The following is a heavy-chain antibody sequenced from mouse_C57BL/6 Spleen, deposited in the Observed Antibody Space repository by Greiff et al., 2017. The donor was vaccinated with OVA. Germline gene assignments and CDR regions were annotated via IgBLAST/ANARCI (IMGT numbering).Heavy chain of an antibody. D-gene: IGHD4-1*01. J-gene: IGHJ2*01. CDR3: AKSLTGTGYFDY. Sequence: ESGPGLVKPSQSLSLTCSVTGYSITSGYYWNWIRQFPGNKLEWMGYISYDGSNNYNPSLKNRISITLDTSKNQFFLKLNSVTTEDTATYYCAKSLTGTGYFDYWGQGTTLTVSS. CDR2: ISYDGSN. V-gene: IGHV3-6*01. CDR1: GYSITSGYY.